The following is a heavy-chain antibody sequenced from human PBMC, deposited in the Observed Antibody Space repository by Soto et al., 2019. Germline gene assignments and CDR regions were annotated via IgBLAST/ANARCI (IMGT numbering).Heavy chain of an antibody. CDR2: ISWNSGSI. V-gene: IGHV3-9*01. CDR3: AKDTGIAPAGSYYFHF. CDR1: GFTFDDYA. D-gene: IGHD6-13*01. J-gene: IGHJ4*02. Sequence: GGSLRLSCAASGFTFDDYAMHWVRQAPGKGLEWVSGISWNSGSIGYADSVKGRFTISRDNAKNSLYLQMNSLRAEDTALYYCAKDTGIAPAGSYYFHFSGQATLLTVSS.